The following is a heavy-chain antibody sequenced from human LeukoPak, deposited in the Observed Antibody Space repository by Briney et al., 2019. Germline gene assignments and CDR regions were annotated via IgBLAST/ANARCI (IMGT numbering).Heavy chain of an antibody. J-gene: IGHJ4*02. CDR3: ARIYSNSWYTALDY. D-gene: IGHD6-13*01. CDR2: ISSSSSYI. CDR1: GFPFSSYS. Sequence: GSLGLSCAASGFPFSSYSMNWVRQAPGKGTEWVSSISSSSSYIYYADSVKGRFTISRDNAKNSLYLQMNSLRAEDTAVYYCARIYSNSWYTALDYWGQGTLVTVSS. V-gene: IGHV3-21*01.